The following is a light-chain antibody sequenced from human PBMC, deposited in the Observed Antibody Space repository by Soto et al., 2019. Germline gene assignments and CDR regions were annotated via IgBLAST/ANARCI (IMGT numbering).Light chain of an antibody. CDR3: QQLNSYPP. V-gene: IGKV1-9*01. Sequence: QSPSFLSSSVGDRVTITCRASQGISSYLAWYQQKPGKAPKLLIYAASTLQSGVPSRFSGSGSGTEFTLTISSLQPEDFATYYCQQLNSYPPFGQGTRLEI. J-gene: IGKJ5*01. CDR1: QGISSY. CDR2: AAS.